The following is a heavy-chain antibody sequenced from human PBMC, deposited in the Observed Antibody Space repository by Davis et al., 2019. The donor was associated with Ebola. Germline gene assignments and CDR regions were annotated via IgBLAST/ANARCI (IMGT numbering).Heavy chain of an antibody. D-gene: IGHD4-23*01. CDR1: VGSFSGYY. CDR2: INYSGST. J-gene: IGHJ3*02. V-gene: IGHV4-34*01. CDR3: ARHRYGGAFDI. Sequence: MPSETLSLTCAVYVGSFSGYYWSWIRQTPGKGLEWIGEINYSGSTNYDPSLKSRVTISVDTSKNQFSLKLSSVTAADTAVYYCARHRYGGAFDIWGQGTMVTVSS.